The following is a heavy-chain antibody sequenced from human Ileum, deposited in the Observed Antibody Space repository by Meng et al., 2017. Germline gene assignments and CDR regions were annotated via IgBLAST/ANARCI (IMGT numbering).Heavy chain of an antibody. J-gene: IGHJ5*02. D-gene: IGHD3-10*01. CDR2: INHSGST. Sequence: QVPGQQVGEGLLRPSGTLSLTCAVYGGSFSGYYRSRIRQPAGKGLEWIGEINHSGSTNYNPSLKSRVTISVDTSKNQFSLKLSSVTAADTAVYYCARGRGLIWFGEWFDPWGQGTLVTVSS. CDR1: GGSFSGYY. CDR3: ARGRGLIWFGEWFDP. V-gene: IGHV4-34*01.